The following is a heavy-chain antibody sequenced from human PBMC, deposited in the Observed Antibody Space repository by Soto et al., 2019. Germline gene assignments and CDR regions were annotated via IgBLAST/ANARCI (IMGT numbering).Heavy chain of an antibody. J-gene: IGHJ4*02. CDR3: AREPYDYIWGSYRYLYYFDY. V-gene: IGHV3-7*01. CDR1: GFTFSSYW. CDR2: IKQDGSEK. D-gene: IGHD3-16*02. Sequence: PGGSLRLSCAASGFTFSSYWMSWVRQAPGKGLEWVANIKQDGSEKYYVDSVKGRFTISRDNAKNSLYLQMNSLRAEDTAVYYCAREPYDYIWGSYRYLYYFDYWGQGTLVTVSS.